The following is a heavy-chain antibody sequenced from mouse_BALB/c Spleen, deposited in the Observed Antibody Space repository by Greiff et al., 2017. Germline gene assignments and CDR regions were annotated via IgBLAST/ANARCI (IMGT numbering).Heavy chain of an antibody. CDR3: AREDGYDDAMDY. Sequence: QVQLQQSGAELVRPGVSVKISCKGSGYTFTDYAMHWVKQSHAKSLEWIGVISTYYGDASYNQKFKGKATMTVDKSSSTAYMELARLTSEDSAIYYCAREDGYDDAMDYWGQGTSVTVSS. CDR2: ISTYYGDA. V-gene: IGHV1S137*01. D-gene: IGHD2-2*01. J-gene: IGHJ4*01. CDR1: GYTFTDYA.